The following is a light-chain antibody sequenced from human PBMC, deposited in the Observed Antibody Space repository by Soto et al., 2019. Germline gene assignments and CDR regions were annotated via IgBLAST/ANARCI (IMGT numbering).Light chain of an antibody. CDR3: QQYYSTPPLYT. CDR2: WAS. Sequence: DIVMTQSPDSLAVSLGERATINCKSSQSVLYSSNNKNYLAWYQQKPGQPPKLPIYWASTRESGVPVRFSGSGSGTDFTLTISSLQAEDVAVYYCQQYYSTPPLYTFGQGTKLEIK. V-gene: IGKV4-1*01. J-gene: IGKJ2*01. CDR1: QSVLYSSNNKNY.